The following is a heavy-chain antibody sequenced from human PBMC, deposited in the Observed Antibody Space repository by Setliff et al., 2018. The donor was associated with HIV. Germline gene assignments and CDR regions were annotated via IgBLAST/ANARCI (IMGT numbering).Heavy chain of an antibody. J-gene: IGHJ4*02. V-gene: IGHV4-34*01. CDR2: INHSGST. Sequence: SETLSLTCAVYGGSFSGYYWSWIRQSPGKGLEWIGEINHSGSTNYNPSLKSRVTILGDTSKNQFSLKLSAVTAADTAVYYCARRAGSDYFTRFDYWGQGTLVTVSS. D-gene: IGHD3-10*01. CDR3: ARRAGSDYFTRFDY. CDR1: GGSFSGYY.